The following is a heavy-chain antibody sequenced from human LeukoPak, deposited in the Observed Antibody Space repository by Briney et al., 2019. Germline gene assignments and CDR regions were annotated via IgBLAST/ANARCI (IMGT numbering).Heavy chain of an antibody. D-gene: IGHD5-12*01. Sequence: GGSLRLSCGASGFTFSSAYMTWVRQVPGKGLEWVGRIKSNTEGGTSDYAEPVKGRFTISRDDSRNMLYLQMNSLKTEDTAVYYCTTDPSGYSGYDPPDYWGQGTLVTVSS. CDR1: GFTFSSAY. J-gene: IGHJ4*02. V-gene: IGHV3-15*01. CDR2: IKSNTEGGTS. CDR3: TTDPSGYSGYDPPDY.